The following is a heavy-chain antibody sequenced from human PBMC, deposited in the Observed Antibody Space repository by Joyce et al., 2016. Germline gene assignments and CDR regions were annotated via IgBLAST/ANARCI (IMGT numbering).Heavy chain of an antibody. CDR3: ARSRVQAVPGDDFSYSDLDV. Sequence: QVQLLQSGAEVKKPGSSVKVSCKTSGGSFHSHSISWVRQAPGQGLEWMGGIVPIFGTANYTQKVQGRVTITADESKNTAYIELMTLRSADTAVYYCARSRVQAVPGDDFSYSDLDVWGQGTTVTVSS. CDR1: GGSFHSHS. CDR2: IVPIFGTA. V-gene: IGHV1-69*01. D-gene: IGHD3-3*01. J-gene: IGHJ6*02.